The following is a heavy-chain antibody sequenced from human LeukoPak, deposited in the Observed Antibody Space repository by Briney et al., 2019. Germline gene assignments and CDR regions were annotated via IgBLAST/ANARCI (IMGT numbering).Heavy chain of an antibody. D-gene: IGHD3-10*01. CDR2: INHSGST. V-gene: IGHV4-39*07. J-gene: IGHJ6*02. CDR1: GGSIRSSYYY. Sequence: PSETLSLTCTVSGGSIRSSYYYWGWIRQPPGKGLEWIGEINHSGSTNYNPSLKSRVTISVDTSKNQFSLKLSSVTAADTAVYYCARGLTAPPPATWFGELFVLGYYYYGMGVWGQGTTVTVSS. CDR3: ARGLTAPPPATWFGELFVLGYYYYGMGV.